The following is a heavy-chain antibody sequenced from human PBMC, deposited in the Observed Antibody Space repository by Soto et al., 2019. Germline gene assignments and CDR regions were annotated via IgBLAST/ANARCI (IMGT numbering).Heavy chain of an antibody. CDR1: GGSISSSNYF. Sequence: SETLSLTCTVSGGSISSSNYFWGWIRQPPGKGLEWIGSMYYSGSTYYNPSLKSRVTISVDTSKNQFSLKLSSVTAADTAVYYCARGDYDFWSGYYLNFQHWGQGTLVTVSS. V-gene: IGHV4-39*02. CDR2: MYYSGST. CDR3: ARGDYDFWSGYYLNFQH. J-gene: IGHJ1*01. D-gene: IGHD3-3*01.